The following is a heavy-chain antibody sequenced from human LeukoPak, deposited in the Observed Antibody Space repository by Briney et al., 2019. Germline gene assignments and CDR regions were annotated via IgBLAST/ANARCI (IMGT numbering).Heavy chain of an antibody. CDR3: ANQGLPYYDILTGYYTDAFDI. J-gene: IGHJ3*02. Sequence: GGSLRLSCAASGFIFSSYGMHWVRQAPGKGLEWVAFIRYDGINKYYADSVKGRFTVSRDNSKNTLYLQMNSLRAEDTAVYYCANQGLPYYDILTGYYTDAFDIWGQGTMVAVSS. D-gene: IGHD3-9*01. CDR1: GFIFSSYG. CDR2: IRYDGINK. V-gene: IGHV3-30*02.